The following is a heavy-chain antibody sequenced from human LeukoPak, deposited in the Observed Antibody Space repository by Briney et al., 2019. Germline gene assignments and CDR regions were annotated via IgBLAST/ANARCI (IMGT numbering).Heavy chain of an antibody. D-gene: IGHD3-10*01. CDR1: GDTFTSYY. V-gene: IGHV1-69*02. CDR2: IIPNLGIT. Sequence: SVKVSCKASGDTFTSYYISWVRQAPGQPLEWMGRIIPNLGITNYAQEFQGRVTLTTDTSTSTAYMDLSRLRSEDTAVYYCASYIVRGVISFDPWGQGTLVTVSS. CDR3: ASYIVRGVISFDP. J-gene: IGHJ5*02.